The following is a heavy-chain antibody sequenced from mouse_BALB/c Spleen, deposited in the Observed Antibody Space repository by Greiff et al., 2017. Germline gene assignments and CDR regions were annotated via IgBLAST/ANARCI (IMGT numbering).Heavy chain of an antibody. J-gene: IGHJ2*01. Sequence: QVQLKESGAELVRPGTSVKVSCKASGYAFTNYLIEWVKQRPGQGLEWIGVINPGSGGTNYNEKFKGKATLTADKSSSTAYMQLSSLTSDDSAVYFCARSGTFDYWGQGTTLTVSS. CDR1: GYAFTNYL. D-gene: IGHD4-1*01. CDR3: ARSGTFDY. V-gene: IGHV1-54*01. CDR2: INPGSGGT.